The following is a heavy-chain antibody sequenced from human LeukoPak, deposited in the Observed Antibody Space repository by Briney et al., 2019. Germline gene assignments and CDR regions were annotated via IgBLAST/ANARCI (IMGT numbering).Heavy chain of an antibody. V-gene: IGHV4-59*01. CDR2: IYYSGST. CDR3: ARAWDIVVVTSAFDI. D-gene: IGHD2-2*01. CDR1: GGSISSYY. J-gene: IGHJ3*02. Sequence: PSETLSLTCTVSGGSISSYYWSWLRQPPGKGLEWIGCIYYSGSTNYNPSLTSRVTISVDTSKNQFSLKLGSVTAADTAVYYCARAWDIVVVTSAFDIWGQGTMVTVSS.